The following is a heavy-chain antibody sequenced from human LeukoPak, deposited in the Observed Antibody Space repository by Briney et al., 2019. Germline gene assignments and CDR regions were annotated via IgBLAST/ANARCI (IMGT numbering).Heavy chain of an antibody. V-gene: IGHV5-51*01. CDR2: IYPGDSDT. D-gene: IGHD2-2*01. Sequence: GESLKISCKGSGYSFTSYWIGWVRQMPGKGLEWMGIIYPGDSDTRYSPSFQGQVTISADKSISTAYLQWSSLKASDTAIYYCARHGPDCSSTSCSSPENWFDPWGQGTLVTVSS. CDR1: GYSFTSYW. CDR3: ARHGPDCSSTSCSSPENWFDP. J-gene: IGHJ5*02.